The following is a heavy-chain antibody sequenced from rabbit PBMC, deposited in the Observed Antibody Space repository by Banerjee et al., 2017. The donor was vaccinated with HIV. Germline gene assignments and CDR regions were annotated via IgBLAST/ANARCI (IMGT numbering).Heavy chain of an antibody. CDR1: GFSFSSYW. CDR3: ASSGSSYYRAFNL. V-gene: IGHV1S45*01. J-gene: IGHJ4*01. CDR2: IYGGSSGST. D-gene: IGHD8-1*01. Sequence: QEQLEESGGDLVKPEGSLTLTCTAAGFSFSSYWMCWVRQAPGKGLEWIACIYGGSSGSTYYASWAKGRFTISKTSSTTVTLQMTSLTAADTATYFCASSGSSYYRAFNLWGPGTLVTVS.